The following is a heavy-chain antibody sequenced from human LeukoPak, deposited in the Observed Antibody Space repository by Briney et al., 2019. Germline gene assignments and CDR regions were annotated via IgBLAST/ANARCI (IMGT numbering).Heavy chain of an antibody. Sequence: ASLKVSCKASGYTFTSYYMHWVRQAPGQGLEWMGIINPSGGSTSYAQKFQGRVTMTRDTSTSTVYMELSSLRSEDTAVYYCASGDSSWYYFDYWGQGTLVTVSS. CDR1: GYTFTSYY. CDR3: ASGDSSWYYFDY. J-gene: IGHJ4*02. D-gene: IGHD6-13*01. V-gene: IGHV1-46*03. CDR2: INPSGGST.